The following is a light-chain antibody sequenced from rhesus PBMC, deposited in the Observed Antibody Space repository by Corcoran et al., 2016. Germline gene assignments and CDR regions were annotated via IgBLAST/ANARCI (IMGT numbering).Light chain of an antibody. J-gene: IGKJ4*01. CDR2: KAS. CDR3: QQYSSRPLT. V-gene: IGKV1-22*01. CDR1: QGISSW. Sequence: DIQMTQSPSSLSASVGDTVTITCRASQGISSWLAWYQQHTGKAPKLLIYKASSLQSGVTSRFSGSGAGTDVTLTISSLQSEDFATYYCQQYSSRPLTFGGGTKVELK.